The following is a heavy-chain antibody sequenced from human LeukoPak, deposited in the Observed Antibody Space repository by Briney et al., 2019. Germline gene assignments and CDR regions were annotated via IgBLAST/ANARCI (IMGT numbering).Heavy chain of an antibody. CDR1: GFTFSSDA. CDR3: ARDHYGGNLGRAFDI. CDR2: ISFDGSNK. J-gene: IGHJ3*02. D-gene: IGHD4-23*01. Sequence: PGRSLRLSCAASGFTFSSDAMHWVRQAPGKGLEWVTIISFDGSNKYYADSVKGRFTISRDNSKNTLYLQMNSLRADGTAVYYCARDHYGGNLGRAFDIWGQGTMVTVSS. V-gene: IGHV3-30-3*01.